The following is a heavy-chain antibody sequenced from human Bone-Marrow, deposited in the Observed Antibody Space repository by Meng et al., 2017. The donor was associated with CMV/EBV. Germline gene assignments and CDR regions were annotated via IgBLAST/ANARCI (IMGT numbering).Heavy chain of an antibody. CDR3: AKDDYDILTGYGINGMDV. V-gene: IGHV3-21*01. J-gene: IGHJ6*02. Sequence: GESLKISCAASGFTFSSYSMNWVRQAPGKGLEWVSSISSSSSYIYYADSVKGRFTISRDNSKNTLYLQMNSLRAEDTAVYYCAKDDYDILTGYGINGMDVWGQGTTVTVSS. CDR2: ISSSSSYI. CDR1: GFTFSSYS. D-gene: IGHD3-9*01.